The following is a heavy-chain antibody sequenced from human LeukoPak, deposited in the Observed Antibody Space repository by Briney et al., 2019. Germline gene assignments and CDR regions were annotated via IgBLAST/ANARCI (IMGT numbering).Heavy chain of an antibody. CDR3: AKPSMRYSSSGPDY. D-gene: IGHD6-6*01. Sequence: GGSLRLSCAASGFTFSSYGMHWVRQAPGKGLEWVAFIRYDGSNKYYADSVKGRFTISRDNSKNTLYLQMNSLRAEDTAVYYCAKPSMRYSSSGPDYWGQGTLVTVSS. CDR2: IRYDGSNK. J-gene: IGHJ4*02. V-gene: IGHV3-30*02. CDR1: GFTFSSYG.